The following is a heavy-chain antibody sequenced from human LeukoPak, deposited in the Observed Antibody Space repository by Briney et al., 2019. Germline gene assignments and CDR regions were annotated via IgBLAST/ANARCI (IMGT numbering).Heavy chain of an antibody. CDR1: GYTFTGYY. CDR2: INPNSGGT. Sequence: GASVKVSCKASGYTFTGYYMHWVRQAPGQGLEWMGWINPNSGGTNYAQKFQGRVTMTRDTSISTAYMELSSLRSEDTAVYYCATVRGRGAYWGQGTLVTVSS. V-gene: IGHV1-2*02. J-gene: IGHJ4*02. D-gene: IGHD3-10*01. CDR3: ATVRGRGAY.